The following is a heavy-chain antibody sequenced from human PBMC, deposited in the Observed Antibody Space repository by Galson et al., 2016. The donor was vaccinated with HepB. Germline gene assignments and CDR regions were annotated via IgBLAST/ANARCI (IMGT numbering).Heavy chain of an antibody. D-gene: IGHD3-9*01. CDR2: ISYDGSNK. J-gene: IGHJ6*02. Sequence: SLRLSCAASGFTFSRYGMHWVRQAPGKGLEWVAVISYDGSNKYYEDSVKGRFTISRDNSKNTLYLQMNSLRAADTAVYYCAKDSYYDILTGPTYYYYGMDVWGQGTTVTVSS. CDR1: GFTFSRYG. CDR3: AKDSYYDILTGPTYYYYGMDV. V-gene: IGHV3-30*18.